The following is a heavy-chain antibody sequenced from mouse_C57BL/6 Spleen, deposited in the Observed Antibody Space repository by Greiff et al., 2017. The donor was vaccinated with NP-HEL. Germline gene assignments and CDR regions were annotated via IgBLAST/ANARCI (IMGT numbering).Heavy chain of an antibody. J-gene: IGHJ1*03. V-gene: IGHV3-6*01. CDR1: GYSITSGYY. CDR2: ISYDGSN. D-gene: IGHD1-1*02. CDR3: ARARGGGYYWYFDV. Sequence: EVQLQESGPGLVKPSQSLSLTCSVTGYSITSGYYWNWIRQFPGNKLEWMGYISYDGSNNYNPSLKNRISITRDTSKNQFFLKLNSVTTEDTATYYCARARGGGYYWYFDVWGTGTTVTVSS.